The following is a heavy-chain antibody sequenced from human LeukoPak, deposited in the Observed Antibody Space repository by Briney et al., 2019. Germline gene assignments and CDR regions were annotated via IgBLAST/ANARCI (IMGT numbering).Heavy chain of an antibody. V-gene: IGHV3-48*01. D-gene: IGHD3-22*01. CDR2: ISSSSSTI. J-gene: IGHJ1*01. CDR3: ARGWDYYYSSGSEYFQH. CDR1: GFTFSSYS. Sequence: GGSLRLSCAASGFTFSSYSMNWVRQAPGKGLEWVSYISSSSSTIYYADSVKGRFTISRDNAKNSLYLQMNSLRAEDTAVYYCARGWDYYYSSGSEYFQHWGQGTLVTVSS.